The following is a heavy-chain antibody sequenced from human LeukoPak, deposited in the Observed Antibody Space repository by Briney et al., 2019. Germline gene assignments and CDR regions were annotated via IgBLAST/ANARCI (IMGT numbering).Heavy chain of an antibody. CDR2: IYYSGST. CDR1: AGSISSSLYY. D-gene: IGHD6-19*01. Sequence: SETLSLTCTVSAGSISSSLYYWGWIRQPPGKGLECIGSIYYSGSTYYNPSLKSRITISVDTSKNQSSLKLTSVTAADTGIYYCARTSGWYPEYFQNWGQGTLVTVSS. CDR3: ARTSGWYPEYFQN. V-gene: IGHV4-39*01. J-gene: IGHJ1*01.